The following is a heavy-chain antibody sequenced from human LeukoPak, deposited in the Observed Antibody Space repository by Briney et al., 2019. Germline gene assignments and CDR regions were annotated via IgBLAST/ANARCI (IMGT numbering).Heavy chain of an antibody. Sequence: GGSLRLSCAASGFTFSSYAMHWVRQAPGKGLEWVAVISYDGSNKYYADSVKGRFTISRDDSKNTLYLQMNSLRAEDTAVYYCASRDFDYWGQGTLVTVSS. CDR2: ISYDGSNK. V-gene: IGHV3-30-3*01. J-gene: IGHJ4*02. CDR1: GFTFSSYA. CDR3: ASRDFDY.